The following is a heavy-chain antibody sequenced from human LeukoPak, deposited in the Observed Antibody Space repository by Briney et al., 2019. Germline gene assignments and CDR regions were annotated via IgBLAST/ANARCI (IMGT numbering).Heavy chain of an antibody. CDR1: GFTFGDYA. Sequence: KAGGSLRLSCTASGFTFGDYAITWVRQAPGKGLEWVGFTRSKAYGGTAEYAASAKGRFTISRDDSKSIAYLQMSSLKTEDTGVYYCSRDRFGVPDRAHMDVWGQGTTVTVSS. J-gene: IGHJ6*02. CDR2: TRSKAYGGTA. CDR3: SRDRFGVPDRAHMDV. D-gene: IGHD3-3*01. V-gene: IGHV3-49*04.